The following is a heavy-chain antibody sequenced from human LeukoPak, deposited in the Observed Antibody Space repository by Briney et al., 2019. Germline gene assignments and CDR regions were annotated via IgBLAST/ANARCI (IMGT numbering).Heavy chain of an antibody. J-gene: IGHJ4*02. D-gene: IGHD6-19*01. Sequence: PGGSLRLSCAASGFSFSTYAMSWVRQAPGKGLEWVSSISRSGSSTYYADSVKGRFTISRDNSKNTLYLQMTSLRVEDTAVYYCAKDPAGGSGWNYFDYWGQGTLVTVS. CDR2: ISRSGSST. CDR3: AKDPAGGSGWNYFDY. CDR1: GFSFSTYA. V-gene: IGHV3-23*01.